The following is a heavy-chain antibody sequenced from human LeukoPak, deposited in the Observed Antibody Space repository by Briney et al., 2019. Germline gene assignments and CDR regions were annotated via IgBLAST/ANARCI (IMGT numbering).Heavy chain of an antibody. V-gene: IGHV1-2*02. CDR2: INPNSGGT. CDR3: ATGIVATTASDY. D-gene: IGHD5-12*01. CDR1: GYTFTGYY. J-gene: IGHJ4*02. Sequence: ASVKVSCKASGYTFTGYYMHWVRQAPGQGLEWMGWINPNSGGTNYAQKFQGRVTMTRDTSIGTAYMELSRLRSDDTAVYYCATGIVATTASDYWGQGTLVTVSS.